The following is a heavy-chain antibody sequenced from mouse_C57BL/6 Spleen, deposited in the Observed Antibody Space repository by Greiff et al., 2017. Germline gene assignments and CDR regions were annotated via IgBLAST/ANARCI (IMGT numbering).Heavy chain of an antibody. V-gene: IGHV1-80*01. D-gene: IGHD1-1*01. J-gene: IGHJ2*01. CDR1: GYAFSSYW. Sequence: QVQLKQSGAELVKPGASVKISCKASGYAFSSYWMNWVKQRPGKGLEWIGQIYPGDGDTNYNGKFKGKATLTADKSSSTAYMQLSSLTSEDSAVYFCASRSSPYYFDYWGQGTTLTVSS. CDR3: ASRSSPYYFDY. CDR2: IYPGDGDT.